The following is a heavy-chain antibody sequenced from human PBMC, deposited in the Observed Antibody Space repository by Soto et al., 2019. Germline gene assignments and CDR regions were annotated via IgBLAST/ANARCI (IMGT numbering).Heavy chain of an antibody. CDR2: ISSSGDTI. J-gene: IGHJ5*02. CDR1: GFTFSDYY. V-gene: IGHV3-11*01. D-gene: IGHD2-2*01. CDR3: ARSPRADLGYCSSTSCYLSWFDP. Sequence: QVQLVESGGGLVKPGGSLRLSCAASGFTFSDYYMSWIRQAPGKGLEWVSYISSSGDTIYYADSVKGRFTISRDNAKNSLYLQMNSLRAEDTAVYYCARSPRADLGYCSSTSCYLSWFDPWGQGTLVTVSS.